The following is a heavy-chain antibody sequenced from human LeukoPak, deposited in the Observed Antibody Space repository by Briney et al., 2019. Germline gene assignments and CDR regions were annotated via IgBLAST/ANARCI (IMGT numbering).Heavy chain of an antibody. V-gene: IGHV4-34*01. D-gene: IGHD4-17*01. CDR1: GGSFSCYY. CDR2: INHSGST. CDR3: ARGQRFLATVTTGGWFGP. J-gene: IGHJ5*02. Sequence: SSETLSLTCAVYGGSFSCYYWSWIRQPPGKGLEWIGEINHSGSTNYNPSLKSRVTISVDTSKNQFSLKLSSVTAADTAVYYCARGQRFLATVTTGGWFGPWGQGTLVTVSS.